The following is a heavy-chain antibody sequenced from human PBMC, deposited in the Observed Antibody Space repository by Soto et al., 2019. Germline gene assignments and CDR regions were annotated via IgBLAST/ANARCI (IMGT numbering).Heavy chain of an antibody. Sequence: XESLNLSVNCFGCTFTGFWIGWVRQMPGKGLEWMGIIYPGDSDTRYSPSFQGQVTISADKSISTAYLQWSSLKASDNAMYYCARLSGSYWYFDLWGRGTLVTV. D-gene: IGHD5-12*01. CDR3: ARLSGSYWYFDL. V-gene: IGHV5-51*01. CDR2: IYPGDSDT. CDR1: GCTFTGFW. J-gene: IGHJ2*01.